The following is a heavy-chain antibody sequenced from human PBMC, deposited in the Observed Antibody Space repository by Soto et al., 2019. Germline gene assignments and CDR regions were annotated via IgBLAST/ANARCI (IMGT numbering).Heavy chain of an antibody. J-gene: IGHJ4*02. CDR1: GGSFSGYY. CDR2: INHSGST. V-gene: IGHV4-34*01. CDR3: ARGRVYYFDY. Sequence: QVQLQQWGAGLLKPSETLSLTCAVYGGSFSGYYWSWIRQPPGKGLEWIGEINHSGSTNYNPSLKRRVTISVDTSKNQFSLKLSSVTAADTAVYYCARGRVYYFDYWGQGTLVTVSS. D-gene: IGHD2-8*01.